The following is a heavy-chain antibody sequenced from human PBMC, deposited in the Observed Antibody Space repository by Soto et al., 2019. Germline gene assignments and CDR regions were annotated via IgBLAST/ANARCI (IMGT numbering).Heavy chain of an antibody. Sequence: SVKVSCKASGGTFSSYAISWVRQAPGQGLEWMGGIIPIFGTANYAQKFQGRVTITADESTSTAYMELSSLRSEDTAVYYCASRITIFGVVPYGMDVWGQGTTVTVSS. J-gene: IGHJ6*02. D-gene: IGHD3-3*01. CDR2: IIPIFGTA. CDR1: GGTFSSYA. V-gene: IGHV1-69*13. CDR3: ASRITIFGVVPYGMDV.